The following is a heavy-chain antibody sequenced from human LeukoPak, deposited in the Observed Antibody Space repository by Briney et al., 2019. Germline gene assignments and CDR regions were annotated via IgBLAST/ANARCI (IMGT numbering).Heavy chain of an antibody. CDR2: ISYDGSNK. Sequence: GGSLRLSCAASGFTFSYYGIQWVRQAPGKGLEWVAVISYDGSNKYYADSVKGRFTISRDNSKNTLYLQMNSLRAEDTAVYYCAKDLYYYDTSGPIDYWGQGTLVTVSS. V-gene: IGHV3-30*18. CDR1: GFTFSYYG. J-gene: IGHJ4*02. CDR3: AKDLYYYDTSGPIDY. D-gene: IGHD3-22*01.